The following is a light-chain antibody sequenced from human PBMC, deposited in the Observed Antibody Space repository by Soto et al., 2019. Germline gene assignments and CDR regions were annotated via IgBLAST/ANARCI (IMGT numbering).Light chain of an antibody. CDR3: QQYYSTPWT. CDR1: QSVLYSSNNKNY. Sequence: DIVMTQSPDSLAVSLVERATINCKSSQSVLYSSNNKNYLAWYQQKPGQPPKLLIYWASTRESGVPDRFSGSGSGTDFTLTISSLQADDVAVYYSQQYYSTPWTFGQGTKVEIK. CDR2: WAS. V-gene: IGKV4-1*01. J-gene: IGKJ1*01.